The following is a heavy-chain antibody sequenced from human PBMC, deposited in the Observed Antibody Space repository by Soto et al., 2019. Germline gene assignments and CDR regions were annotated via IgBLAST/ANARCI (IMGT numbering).Heavy chain of an antibody. CDR3: ARGYSSSWYYFDY. V-gene: IGHV4-31*03. J-gene: IGHJ4*02. CDR1: GGSISSGGYY. D-gene: IGHD6-13*01. Sequence: QVQLQESGPGLVKPSQTLSLTCTVSGGSISSGGYYWSWIRQHPGKALEWIGYIYYSGSTYYNPSLKSRVTIAVDTSKNQFSLKLSSVTAADTAVYYCARGYSSSWYYFDYWGQGTLVTVSS. CDR2: IYYSGST.